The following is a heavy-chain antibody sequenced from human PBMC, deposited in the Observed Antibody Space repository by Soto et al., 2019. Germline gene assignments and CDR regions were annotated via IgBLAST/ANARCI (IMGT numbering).Heavy chain of an antibody. J-gene: IGHJ1*01. D-gene: IGHD4-17*01. Sequence: GASVKVSCKASGYTFTSYYMHWVRQAPGQGLEWMGIINPSGGSTSYAQKFQGRVTMTRDTSTSTVYMELSSLRSEDTAVYYCAVDYGDYVSALQHWGQGTLVTVSS. CDR2: INPSGGST. V-gene: IGHV1-46*03. CDR1: GYTFTSYY. CDR3: AVDYGDYVSALQH.